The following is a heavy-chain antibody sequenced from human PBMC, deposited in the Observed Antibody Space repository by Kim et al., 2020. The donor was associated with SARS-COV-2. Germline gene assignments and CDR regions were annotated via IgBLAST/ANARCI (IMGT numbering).Heavy chain of an antibody. V-gene: IGHV3-49*04. Sequence: GGSLRLSCAASGFTFSDHGMNWVRQAPGKGLEWVGLIRSDAAGRKSEYSASVRGRFSIARDESKSFAYLQMKSLKTEATAAYYWTSCPSWSGYFTVQRGYYFDYWGQGTLVTVSS. CDR1: GFTFSDHG. CDR2: IRSDAAGRKS. D-gene: IGHD3-3*01. CDR3: TSCPSWSGYFTVQRGYYFDY. J-gene: IGHJ4*02.